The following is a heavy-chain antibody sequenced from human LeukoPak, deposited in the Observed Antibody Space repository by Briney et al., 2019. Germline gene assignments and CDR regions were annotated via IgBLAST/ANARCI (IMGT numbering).Heavy chain of an antibody. Sequence: PGGSLRLSCAASGFTVSSNYMSWVRQAPGKGLEWVSVIYSGGSTYYADSVKGRFTISRDNSKNTLYLQMNSLRAEDTAVYYCARESFSGYDIGWFDPWGQGTLVTVSS. CDR3: ARESFSGYDIGWFDP. CDR1: GFTVSSNY. D-gene: IGHD5-12*01. V-gene: IGHV3-66*01. CDR2: IYSGGST. J-gene: IGHJ5*02.